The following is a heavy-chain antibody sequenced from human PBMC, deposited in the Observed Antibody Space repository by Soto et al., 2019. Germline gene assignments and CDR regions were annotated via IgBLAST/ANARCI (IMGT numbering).Heavy chain of an antibody. D-gene: IGHD6-6*01. Sequence: ASVKVSCKASGYTFTGYYMHWVRQAPGQGLEWMGWINPNSGGTNYAQKFQGRDTMTRDTSISTAYMELSRLRSDDTAVYYCARESSIAARRRRNWFDPWGQGTLVTVSS. CDR2: INPNSGGT. V-gene: IGHV1-2*02. CDR3: ARESSIAARRRRNWFDP. J-gene: IGHJ5*02. CDR1: GYTFTGYY.